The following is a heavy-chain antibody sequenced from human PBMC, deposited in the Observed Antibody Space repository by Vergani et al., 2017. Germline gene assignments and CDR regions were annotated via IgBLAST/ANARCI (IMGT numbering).Heavy chain of an antibody. CDR1: GGSISSSSYY. CDR2: MYHSGST. V-gene: IGHV4-61*05. Sequence: QLQLQESGPGLVKPSETLSLTCTVSGGSISSSSYYWSWIRQPPGKGLEWIGYMYHSGSTNYNPSLKNRVSISLDKSKNQFSLWVNSVTAADTAVYFCARASLRALVGYYYYMDVWGKGKTVVVSS. J-gene: IGHJ6*03. D-gene: IGHD3-16*02. CDR3: ARASLRALVGYYYYMDV.